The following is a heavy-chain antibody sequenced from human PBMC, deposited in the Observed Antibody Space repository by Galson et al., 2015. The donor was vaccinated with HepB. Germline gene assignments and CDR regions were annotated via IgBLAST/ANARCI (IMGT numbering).Heavy chain of an antibody. Sequence: SLRLSCAASGFTFSSYAMHWVRQAPGKGLEWVAAISYDGSNRYYADSVKGRFTISRDNSKNSLYLQMNSLRAEDTAVYYCARDVGGNPPDDAFDIWGQGTMVTVSS. D-gene: IGHD4-23*01. J-gene: IGHJ3*02. CDR1: GFTFSSYA. CDR3: ARDVGGNPPDDAFDI. CDR2: ISYDGSNR. V-gene: IGHV3-30*04.